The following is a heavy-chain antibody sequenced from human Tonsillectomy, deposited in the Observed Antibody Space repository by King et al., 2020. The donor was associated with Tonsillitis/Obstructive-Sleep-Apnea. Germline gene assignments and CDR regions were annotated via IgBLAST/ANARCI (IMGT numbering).Heavy chain of an antibody. J-gene: IGHJ3*02. D-gene: IGHD3-16*01. V-gene: IGHV3-74*01. Sequence: VHLVESGGGLVQPGGSLRLSCAASGFTFSSYWMHWVRQAPGEGLVWVSRVNSDGSNTNYADSVKGRFTISRDNAKNTLYLQVNSLRAEDTAVYYRARGIIGASVAFDIWGQGTMVTVSS. CDR2: VNSDGSNT. CDR1: GFTFSSYW. CDR3: ARGIIGASVAFDI.